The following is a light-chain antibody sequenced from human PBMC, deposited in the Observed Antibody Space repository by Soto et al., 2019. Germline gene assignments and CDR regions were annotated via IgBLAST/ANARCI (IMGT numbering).Light chain of an antibody. CDR2: RNN. V-gene: IGLV1-47*01. Sequence: QSVLTQPPSASGTPGQRVTISCSGSSSNIGSYYVYWYQQLPGTAPKLLIYRNNQRPSGVPDRFSGSKSGTSASLAISGLRSEDEADYYCAAWDDSLSVLYVFGTGTKVTVL. CDR3: AAWDDSLSVLYV. J-gene: IGLJ1*01. CDR1: SSNIGSYY.